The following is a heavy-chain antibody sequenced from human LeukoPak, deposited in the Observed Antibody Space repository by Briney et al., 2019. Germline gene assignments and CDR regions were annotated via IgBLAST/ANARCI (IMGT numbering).Heavy chain of an antibody. D-gene: IGHD6-19*01. CDR1: GGSFSGYY. CDR3: ARRPGYSSGWKDP. J-gene: IGHJ5*02. Sequence: SETLSLTCAVYGGSFSGYYWSWIRQPPGKGLEWIGEINHSGSTNYNPSLKSRVTISVDTSKNQFSLKLSSVTAADTAVYYCARRPGYSSGWKDPWGQGTLVTVSS. CDR2: INHSGST. V-gene: IGHV4-34*01.